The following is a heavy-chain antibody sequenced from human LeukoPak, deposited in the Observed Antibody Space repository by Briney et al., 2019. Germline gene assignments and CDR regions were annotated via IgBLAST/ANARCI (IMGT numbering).Heavy chain of an antibody. J-gene: IGHJ4*02. CDR2: ISPQNGNT. V-gene: IGHV1-18*01. D-gene: IGHD6-13*01. Sequence: ASVKVSCKASGYMFTNYGISWVRQAPGQGLEWMGWISPQNGNTNCAEKVQGRVTMTTDTSTTTGYMELRSLRSDDTAVYYCARDPSAGTFDYWGQGTLVTVSS. CDR1: GYMFTNYG. CDR3: ARDPSAGTFDY.